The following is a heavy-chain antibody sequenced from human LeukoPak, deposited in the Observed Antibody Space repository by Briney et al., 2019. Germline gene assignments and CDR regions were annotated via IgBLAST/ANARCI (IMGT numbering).Heavy chain of an antibody. CDR2: VYHSGIT. J-gene: IGHJ4*02. Sequence: SETLSLSCSASGGTISTYYWSWIRQPPGEGLEWIGSVYHSGITYYTPSLKSRVSIAVDTSKNHFSLKVASVTAADTAVYYCAREWQYQFDYWGQGSLVTISS. CDR3: AREWQYQFDY. CDR1: GGTISTYY. D-gene: IGHD4-11*01. V-gene: IGHV4-59*12.